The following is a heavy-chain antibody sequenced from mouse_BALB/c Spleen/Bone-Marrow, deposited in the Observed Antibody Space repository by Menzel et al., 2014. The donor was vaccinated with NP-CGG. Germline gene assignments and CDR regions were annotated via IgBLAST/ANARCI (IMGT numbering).Heavy chain of an antibody. CDR2: INPGSGGT. Sequence: VQLQQSGAELVRPGTSVKVSCKASGYAFTNYLIEWVKQRPGQGLVWIGVINPGSGGTNYNEKFKGKATLTADKSSSTAYMQLSSLTSDDSAVYFCARRDYAMDYWGQGTSVTVSS. V-gene: IGHV1-54*01. CDR3: ARRDYAMDY. CDR1: GYAFTNYL. J-gene: IGHJ4*01.